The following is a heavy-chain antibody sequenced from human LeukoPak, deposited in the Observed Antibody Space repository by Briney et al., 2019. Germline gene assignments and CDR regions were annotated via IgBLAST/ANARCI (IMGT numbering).Heavy chain of an antibody. Sequence: GASVKVSCKASGYTFSGYYMHWVRQAPGQGLEWVGWINPNSGSTNYAQNFQGRVTITRDTSISTVYMELSSLRSDDTAVYFCAREGSRVGAPKPPSDYWGQGTLVTVSS. V-gene: IGHV1-2*02. CDR3: AREGSRVGAPKPPSDY. CDR1: GYTFSGYY. J-gene: IGHJ4*02. CDR2: INPNSGST. D-gene: IGHD1-26*01.